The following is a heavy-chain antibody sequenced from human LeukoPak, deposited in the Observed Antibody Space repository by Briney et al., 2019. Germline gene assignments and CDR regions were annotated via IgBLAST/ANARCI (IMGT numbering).Heavy chain of an antibody. CDR2: IKQDGSEK. J-gene: IGHJ4*02. D-gene: IGHD3-9*01. V-gene: IGHV3-7*01. CDR1: GFTFSSYW. Sequence: GGSLRLSCAASGFTFSSYWMSWVRQAPGKGLEWVANIKQDGSEKYYVDSVKGRFTISRDNAKNSLYLQINSLRAEDTAMYYCAREDLRETLRYFDWLLAAFDYWGQGTLVTVSS. CDR3: AREDLRETLRYFDWLLAAFDY.